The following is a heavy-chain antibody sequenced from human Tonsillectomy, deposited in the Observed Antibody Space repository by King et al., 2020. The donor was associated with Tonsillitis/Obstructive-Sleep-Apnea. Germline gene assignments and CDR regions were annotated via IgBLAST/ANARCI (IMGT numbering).Heavy chain of an antibody. CDR3: ATSPVSGSSFYFDY. CDR2: IYSGGSK. Sequence: VQLVESGGGLIQPGGSLRLSCAASGFTVNRNYMSWVRQAPGKGLEWVSVIYSGGSKYHIASVKGRFTISRDNSKNPVYLQMNSLRAEDTAGDFCATSPVSGSSFYFDYWGQGTLVTVSS. D-gene: IGHD6-6*01. J-gene: IGHJ4*02. CDR1: GFTVNRNY. V-gene: IGHV3-53*01.